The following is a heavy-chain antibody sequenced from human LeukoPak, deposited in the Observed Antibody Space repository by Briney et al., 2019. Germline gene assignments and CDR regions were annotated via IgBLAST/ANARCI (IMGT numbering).Heavy chain of an antibody. CDR3: ARGANYVILTGYLDY. J-gene: IGHJ4*02. V-gene: IGHV3-21*01. CDR2: ISSSSSYL. CDR1: GFSFSTYT. D-gene: IGHD3-9*01. Sequence: GGSLRLSCAASGFSFSTYTMNWVRQAPGKGLEWVSSISSSSSYLYYADSVKGRFTISRDNAKKSLYLQMNSLRAEDTAVYYCARGANYVILTGYLDYWDQGTLVTVSS.